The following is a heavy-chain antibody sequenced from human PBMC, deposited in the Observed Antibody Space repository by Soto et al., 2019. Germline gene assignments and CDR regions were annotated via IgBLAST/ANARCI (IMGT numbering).Heavy chain of an antibody. CDR3: ARANWGDSYYYYGMDV. J-gene: IGHJ6*02. Sequence: QAGGSLRLSCAASGFTFSSYAMHWVRQAPGKGLEWVAVISYGGSNKYYADSVKGRFTISRDNSKNTLYLQMNSLRAEDTAVYYCARANWGDSYYYYGMDVWGQGTTVTVSS. V-gene: IGHV3-30-3*01. CDR2: ISYGGSNK. D-gene: IGHD7-27*01. CDR1: GFTFSSYA.